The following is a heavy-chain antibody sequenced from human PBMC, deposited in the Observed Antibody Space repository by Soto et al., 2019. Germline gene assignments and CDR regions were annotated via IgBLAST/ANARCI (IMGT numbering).Heavy chain of an antibody. CDR3: ASFDGTLVRGGRSSPYEMDV. V-gene: IGHV1-69*01. Sequence: QVLLVQSGPEVKKPGSSVKVSCKASVGTFNNYAINWVRQAPGTGLEWMGGIIPTFGTGNHAQKFQGRVTITADESTTTAYMELNSLRSEDTAIYYCASFDGTLVRGGRSSPYEMDVWGQGTTVIVSS. D-gene: IGHD3-10*01. J-gene: IGHJ6*02. CDR1: VGTFNNYA. CDR2: IIPTFGTG.